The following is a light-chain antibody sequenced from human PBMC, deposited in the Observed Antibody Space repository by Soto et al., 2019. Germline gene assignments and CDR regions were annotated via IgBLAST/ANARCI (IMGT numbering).Light chain of an antibody. V-gene: IGLV2-14*01. CDR1: SSDVGGYNY. CDR2: DVS. Sequence: QSALTQPASVSGSPGQSITISCTGTSSDVGGYNYVSWYQQHPGKAPKLMIYDVSYRPSGVSNRFSGSKSGNTASLTISGLQAEDEADYFCSSYTSSSALDVLFGGGTQLTVL. CDR3: SSYTSSSALDVL. J-gene: IGLJ2*01.